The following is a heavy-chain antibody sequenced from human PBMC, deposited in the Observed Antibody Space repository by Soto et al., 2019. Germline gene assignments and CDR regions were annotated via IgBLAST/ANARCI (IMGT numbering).Heavy chain of an antibody. J-gene: IGHJ3*02. D-gene: IGHD3-22*01. CDR1: GFSLSTTGVA. CDR3: AHRLTSPYDYDGSDSPHVFDI. CDR2: IYWDDDK. Sequence: QITLKESGPTLVKPAQTLTLTCTFSGFSLSTTGVAVGWIRQPPGKALEWLALIYWDDDKRYSPFLKSRLTITNDTSENQVVLRMTNMDPVDTATYYCAHRLTSPYDYDGSDSPHVFDILGQGTMVTVSS. V-gene: IGHV2-5*02.